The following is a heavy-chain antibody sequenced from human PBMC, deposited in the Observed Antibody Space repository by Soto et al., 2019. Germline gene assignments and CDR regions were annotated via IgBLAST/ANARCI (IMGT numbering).Heavy chain of an antibody. CDR3: ARGQSSLLLDC. CDR1: GGSFSGYY. D-gene: IGHD2-8*02. J-gene: IGHJ4*02. Sequence: SETLSLTCGVYGGSFSGYYWSWIRQPPGKGLEWIGEINHSGSTNYNPSLKSRVTISVDTSKNQFSLKLSSVTAADTAVYYCARGQSSLLLDCWGQGVLVTVS. CDR2: INHSGST. V-gene: IGHV4-34*01.